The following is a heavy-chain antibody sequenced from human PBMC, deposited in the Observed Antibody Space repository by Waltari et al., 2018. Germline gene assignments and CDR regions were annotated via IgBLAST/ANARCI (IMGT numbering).Heavy chain of an antibody. Sequence: QVQLQESGPGLVKPSEPLSLPCPGSGGSISSYSCSWIRQPPGKGLEWIGNIYYRGSTNYNPSLKSRVTISVDTSKNQFSLKLSSVTAADTAVYYCARERGDGYNLEGYYFDYWGQGTLVTVSS. V-gene: IGHV4-59*12. CDR1: GGSISSYS. CDR3: ARERGDGYNLEGYYFDY. CDR2: IYYRGST. D-gene: IGHD5-12*01. J-gene: IGHJ4*02.